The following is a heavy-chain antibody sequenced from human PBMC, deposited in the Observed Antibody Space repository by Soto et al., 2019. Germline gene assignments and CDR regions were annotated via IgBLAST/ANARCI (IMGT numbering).Heavy chain of an antibody. CDR3: ARALGRLRGQGPGAFDI. CDR2: INPNSGGT. V-gene: IGHV1-2*04. Sequence: ASVKVSCKASGYTFTGYYMHWVRQAPGQGLEWMGWINPNSGGTNYAQKFQGWVTMTRDTSISTAYMELSRLRSDDTAVYYCARALGRLRGQGPGAFDIWGQGTMVTVSS. CDR1: GYTFTGYY. J-gene: IGHJ3*02. D-gene: IGHD4-17*01.